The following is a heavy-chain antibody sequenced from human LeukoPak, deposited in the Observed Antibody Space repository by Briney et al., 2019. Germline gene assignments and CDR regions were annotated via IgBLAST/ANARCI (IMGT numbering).Heavy chain of an antibody. D-gene: IGHD3-16*01. CDR1: GFTFSSYG. CDR2: ISYDGSNQ. V-gene: IGHV3-30*18. CDR3: AKVRVDAYVSPNDY. J-gene: IGHJ4*02. Sequence: GGSLRLSCAASGFTFSSYGMHWVRQAPGMGLEWVAIISYDGSNQYYADSVKGRFTISGDNSRNMLYLQMNSLRAEDTALYYCAKVRVDAYVSPNDYWGQGTLVTVSS.